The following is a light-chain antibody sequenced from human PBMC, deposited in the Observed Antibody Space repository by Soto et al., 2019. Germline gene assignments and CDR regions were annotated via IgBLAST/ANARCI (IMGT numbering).Light chain of an antibody. V-gene: IGLV2-14*01. Sequence: QSALTQPGSVSGSPGQTITISCTGTSSDVGGYNYVSWYQQHPGKAPKLMIYDVSNRPSGVSNRFSGSKSGNTASLTISGLQAKDEADYYCSSYTSSRYVFGTGTKLTVL. CDR3: SSYTSSRYV. CDR2: DVS. CDR1: SSDVGGYNY. J-gene: IGLJ1*01.